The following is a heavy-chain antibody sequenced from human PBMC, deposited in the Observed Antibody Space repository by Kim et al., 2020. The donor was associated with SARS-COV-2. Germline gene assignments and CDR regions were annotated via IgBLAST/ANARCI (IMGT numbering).Heavy chain of an antibody. CDR3: ARADGAYCGGDCYWFDY. D-gene: IGHD2-21*01. V-gene: IGHV6-1*01. Sequence: VKSRITHNPDTSKNQFSLQLNSVTPEDTAVYYCARADGAYCGGDCYWFDYWGQGTLVTVSS. J-gene: IGHJ4*02.